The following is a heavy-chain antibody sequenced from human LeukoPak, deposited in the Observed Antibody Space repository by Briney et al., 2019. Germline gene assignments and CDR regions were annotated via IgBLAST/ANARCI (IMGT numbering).Heavy chain of an antibody. CDR2: IYYSGST. D-gene: IGHD2-15*01. CDR3: ARRGGYCSGGSCHSWGY. CDR1: GGSVSSSSYY. Sequence: SETLSLTCSVSGGSVSSSSYYWGWIRQPPGKGLEWIGSIYYSGSTYYNPSLKSRVTISVDTSQNQFSLKLSSVTAADTAVYYCARRGGYCSGGSCHSWGYWGQGTLVTVSS. J-gene: IGHJ4*02. V-gene: IGHV4-39*01.